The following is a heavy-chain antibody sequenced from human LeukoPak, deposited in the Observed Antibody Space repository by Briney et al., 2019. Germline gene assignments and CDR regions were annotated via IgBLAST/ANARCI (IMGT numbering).Heavy chain of an antibody. J-gene: IGHJ4*02. CDR1: GGSISSYY. V-gene: IGHV4-59*12. CDR3: ARSKITGTDNGIDY. CDR2: IYYSGST. D-gene: IGHD1-7*01. Sequence: TSETLSLTCTVSGGSISSYYWSWIRQPPGKGLEWIGYIYYSGSTNYNPSLKSRVTISVDTSKNQFSLKLSSVTAADTAVYYCARSKITGTDNGIDYWGQGTLVTVSS.